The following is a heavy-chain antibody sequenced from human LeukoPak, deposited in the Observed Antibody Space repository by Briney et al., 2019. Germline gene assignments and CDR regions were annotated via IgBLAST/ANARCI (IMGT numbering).Heavy chain of an antibody. J-gene: IGHJ4*02. CDR1: GFNVRRNY. V-gene: IGHV3-66*01. Sequence: GGSLILSCAASGFNVRRNYMSWVRQAPGKGLEWVSVIYSGGSTYYADSVKGRFTISRDNSKNTLYPQMNSLRAEDTAVYYCARESYYYGSGSYYFDYWGQGTLVTVSS. CDR2: IYSGGST. CDR3: ARESYYYGSGSYYFDY. D-gene: IGHD3-10*01.